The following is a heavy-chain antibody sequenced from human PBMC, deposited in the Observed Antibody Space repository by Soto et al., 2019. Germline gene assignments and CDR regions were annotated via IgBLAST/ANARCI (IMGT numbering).Heavy chain of an antibody. D-gene: IGHD1-26*01. CDR2: ISGSGDST. J-gene: IGHJ4*02. V-gene: IGHV3-23*01. CDR3: AEKQKYGSGTYFSLDY. Sequence: GGSLRLSCAASGFTFSNYGMSWVRQAPGKGLEWVSTISGSGDSTYYADSVKGRFTISRDNSKNTLYLQMNSLRAEDTAIYYCAEKQKYGSGTYFSLDYWGQGTLVTVSS. CDR1: GFTFSNYG.